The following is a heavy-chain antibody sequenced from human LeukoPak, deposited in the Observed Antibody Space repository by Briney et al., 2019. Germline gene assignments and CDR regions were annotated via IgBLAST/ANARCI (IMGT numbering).Heavy chain of an antibody. CDR2: ISSNEESI. CDR3: ATTSGSGGYYYYYMDV. Sequence: GGAPRLSCAGSGFIFGDCAMHWVRHAAGGRLEDWSGISSNEESIYYTNSLNCRLTISRDNTKNTLYLQLGSLRAEDMAVYYCATTSGSGGYYYYYMDVWGKGTTVTVSS. V-gene: IGHV3-64*01. D-gene: IGHD1-26*01. CDR1: GFIFGDCA. J-gene: IGHJ6*03.